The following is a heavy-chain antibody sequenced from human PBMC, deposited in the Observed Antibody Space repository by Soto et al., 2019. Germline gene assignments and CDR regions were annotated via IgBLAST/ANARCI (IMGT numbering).Heavy chain of an antibody. D-gene: IGHD2-15*01. Sequence: GGSLRLSCVASGLTFHTYAMTWVRQAPGKGLDWVSAISGSSASTYYVDSVKGRFTISRDNSKNTLYLQMNSLRAEDTAVYYCAKVAVVVVAATRYYYYYMDVWGKGTTVTVSS. CDR1: GLTFHTYA. CDR3: AKVAVVVVAATRYYYYYMDV. V-gene: IGHV3-23*01. CDR2: ISGSSAST. J-gene: IGHJ6*03.